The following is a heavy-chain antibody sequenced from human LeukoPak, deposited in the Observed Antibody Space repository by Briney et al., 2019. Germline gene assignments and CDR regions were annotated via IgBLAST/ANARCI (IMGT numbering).Heavy chain of an antibody. CDR3: ARSTVTTFNAFDI. CDR1: GYTFTSYD. J-gene: IGHJ3*02. V-gene: IGHV1-8*01. D-gene: IGHD4-11*01. Sequence: ASVKVSCKASGYTFTSYDINWVRQATGQGLEWMGWMNPNSGNTDYAQKFQGRVTITRNTSISTAYMELSSLRSEDTAVYYCARSTVTTFNAFDIWGQGTMVTVSS. CDR2: MNPNSGNT.